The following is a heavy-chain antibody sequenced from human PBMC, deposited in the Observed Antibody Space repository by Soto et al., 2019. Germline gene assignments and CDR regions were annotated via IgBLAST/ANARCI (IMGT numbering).Heavy chain of an antibody. D-gene: IGHD2-21*01. CDR1: GGSISSGGYY. Sequence: SETLSLTCTVSGGSISSGGYYWSWIRQHPGKGLEWIGYIYYSGSTYYNPSLKSRVTISVDTSKNQFSLKLSSVTGADTAVYYCARERGDSHWIDPWGQGTLVTAPQ. CDR3: ARERGDSHWIDP. V-gene: IGHV4-31*03. CDR2: IYYSGST. J-gene: IGHJ5*02.